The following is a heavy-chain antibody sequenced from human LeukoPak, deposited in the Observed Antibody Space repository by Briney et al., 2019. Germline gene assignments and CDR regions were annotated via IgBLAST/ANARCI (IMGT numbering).Heavy chain of an antibody. CDR3: ARDVDTAMVTEPDAFDI. D-gene: IGHD5-18*01. J-gene: IGHJ3*02. Sequence: GASVKVSCKASGGTFSSYAISWVRQAPGQGLEWMGGIIPIFGTANYAQKFQGRVTITADESTSTAYMELSSLRSEDTAVYYCARDVDTAMVTEPDAFDIWGQGTMVTVSS. CDR2: IIPIFGTA. CDR1: GGTFSSYA. V-gene: IGHV1-69*01.